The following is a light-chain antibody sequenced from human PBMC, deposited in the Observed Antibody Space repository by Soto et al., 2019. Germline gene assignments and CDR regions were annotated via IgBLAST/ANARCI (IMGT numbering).Light chain of an antibody. CDR1: SSNIGNNA. J-gene: IGLJ3*02. Sequence: QSVLTQPPSVSEAPRQRVTISCSGSSSNIGNNAVNSYQQLPGKAPKLLIYYDDQLPSGVFDRFSGSKSGTSASLAIRGLQSEDEADDYCAAWDDSLNGWVFGGGTKLTVL. CDR2: YDD. V-gene: IGLV1-36*01. CDR3: AAWDDSLNGWV.